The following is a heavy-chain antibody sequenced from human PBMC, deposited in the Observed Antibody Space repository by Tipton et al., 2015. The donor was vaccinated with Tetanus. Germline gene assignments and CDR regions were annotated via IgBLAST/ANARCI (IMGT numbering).Heavy chain of an antibody. Sequence: CAASGFTFSSYGMHWVRQAPGKGLEWVAVIWYDGSNKYYADSVKGRFTISRDNSKNTLYLQMNSLRAEDTAVYYCAREEFTMVRGGAFDYWGQGTLVTVSS. J-gene: IGHJ4*02. CDR1: GFTFSSYG. CDR3: AREEFTMVRGGAFDY. V-gene: IGHV3-33*01. D-gene: IGHD3-10*01. CDR2: IWYDGSNK.